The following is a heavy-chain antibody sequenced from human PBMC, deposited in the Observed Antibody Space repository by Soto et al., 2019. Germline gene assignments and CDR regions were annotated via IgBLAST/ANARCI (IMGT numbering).Heavy chain of an antibody. CDR3: ATGGIYYQA. CDR1: GFAFRHNY. J-gene: IGHJ5*02. D-gene: IGHD1-26*01. Sequence: GGSLRLSCTVSGFAFRHNYLTWIRQAPGKGLEWLSYISTSGSPAYYADSVKGRFTISTDNAKKSLYLQMDSLRAEDTGVYYCATGGIYYQAWDKRTLLAVSS. CDR2: ISTSGSPA. V-gene: IGHV3-11*01.